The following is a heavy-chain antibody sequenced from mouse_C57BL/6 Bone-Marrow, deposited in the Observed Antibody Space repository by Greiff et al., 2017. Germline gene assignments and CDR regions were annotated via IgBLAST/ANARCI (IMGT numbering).Heavy chain of an antibody. CDR3: TTRSSDYGAMDY. CDR1: GFNIKDDY. J-gene: IGHJ4*01. CDR2: IDPENGDT. Sequence: VQLKESGAELVRPGASVKLSCTASGFNIKDDYMHWVKQRPEQGLEWIGWIDPENGDTEYASKFQGKATITADTSSNTAYLQLSSLTSEDTAVXYCTTRSSDYGAMDYWGQGTSVTVSS. V-gene: IGHV14-4*01. D-gene: IGHD3-2*02.